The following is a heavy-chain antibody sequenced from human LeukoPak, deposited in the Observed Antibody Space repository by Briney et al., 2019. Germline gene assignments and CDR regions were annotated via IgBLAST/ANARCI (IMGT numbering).Heavy chain of an antibody. CDR2: ISAYNGNT. Sequence: GASVKVSCKASGYTFTSYGISWVRQAPGQGLEWMGWISAYNGNTNYAQKFQGRVTITADNSTSTAYMELSSLRSEDTAVYYCARDPGRWFGELFFDYWGQGTLVTVSS. CDR3: ARDPGRWFGELFFDY. V-gene: IGHV1-18*01. D-gene: IGHD3-10*01. J-gene: IGHJ4*02. CDR1: GYTFTSYG.